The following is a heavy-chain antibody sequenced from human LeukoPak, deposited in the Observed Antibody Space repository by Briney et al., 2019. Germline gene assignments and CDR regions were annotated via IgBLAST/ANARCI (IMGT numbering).Heavy chain of an antibody. D-gene: IGHD3-22*01. Sequence: SQTLSLTCTVSGGSISSGVYYWSWIRQHPGKGLEWIGYIYYSGSTYYNPSLKSRVSISVDTSNNQFSLKLSSVTAADTALYYCARDHHYYDRSGYSYVFDYWGQGTMVTVSS. J-gene: IGHJ3*01. V-gene: IGHV4-31*03. CDR1: GGSISSGVYY. CDR2: IYYSGST. CDR3: ARDHHYYDRSGYSYVFDY.